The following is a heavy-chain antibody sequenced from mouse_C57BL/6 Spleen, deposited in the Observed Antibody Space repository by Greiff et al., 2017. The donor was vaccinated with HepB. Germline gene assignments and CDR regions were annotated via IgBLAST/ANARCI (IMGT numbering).Heavy chain of an antibody. V-gene: IGHV5-6*02. D-gene: IGHD2-4*01. CDR1: GFTFSSYG. Sequence: EVKLVESGGDLVKPGGSLKLSCAASGFTFSSYGMSWVRQTPDKRLEWVATISSGGSYTYYPDSVKGRFTISRDNAKNTLYLQMSSLKSEDTAMYYCARHGLRPEYFDVWGTGTTVTVSS. CDR3: ARHGLRPEYFDV. J-gene: IGHJ1*03. CDR2: ISSGGSYT.